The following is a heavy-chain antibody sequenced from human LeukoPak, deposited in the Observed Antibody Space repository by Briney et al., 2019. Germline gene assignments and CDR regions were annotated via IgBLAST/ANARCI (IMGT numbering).Heavy chain of an antibody. CDR1: DDSITMYY. J-gene: IGHJ4*02. V-gene: IGHV4-59*12. Sequence: SETLSLTCSVSDDSITMYYWTWIRQPPGKGLEGIGYVDHTGSTNFNPSLNGRVSISRDTSKNLFSLRLRSVTAADTAVYYCARVYGDPTLDYWGQGTLVTVSS. CDR2: VDHTGST. CDR3: ARVYGDPTLDY. D-gene: IGHD4-17*01.